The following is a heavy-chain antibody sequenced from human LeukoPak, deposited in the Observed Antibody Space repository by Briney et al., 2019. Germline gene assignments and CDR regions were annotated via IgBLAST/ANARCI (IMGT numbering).Heavy chain of an antibody. Sequence: PSETLSLTCTVSGASIRSGDYYWSRIRQPPGKGLEWIGYIYDSGSTYYNPSLKSRITISVDTSENRFSLKLSSVTATDTAVYYCARDCSGSSCYGAFDIWGQGTMVTVSS. D-gene: IGHD2-15*01. V-gene: IGHV4-30-4*01. CDR2: IYDSGST. CDR3: ARDCSGSSCYGAFDI. J-gene: IGHJ3*02. CDR1: GASIRSGDYY.